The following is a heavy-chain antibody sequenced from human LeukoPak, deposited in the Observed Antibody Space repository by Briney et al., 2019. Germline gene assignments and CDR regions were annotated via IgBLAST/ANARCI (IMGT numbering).Heavy chain of an antibody. Sequence: ASVKVSCKASGYTFTGYYMHWVRQAPGQGLEWTGWINPNSGGANYAQKFQGRVTMTRDTSISTAYMELSRLRSDDTAVYYCARDKVVGEQTNWFDPWGQGTLVTVSS. CDR2: INPNSGGA. CDR3: ARDKVVGEQTNWFDP. CDR1: GYTFTGYY. V-gene: IGHV1-2*02. J-gene: IGHJ5*02. D-gene: IGHD1-26*01.